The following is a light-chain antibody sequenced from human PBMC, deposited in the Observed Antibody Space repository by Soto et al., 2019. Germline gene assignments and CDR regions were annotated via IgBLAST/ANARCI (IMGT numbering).Light chain of an antibody. CDR1: QSVSSN. J-gene: IGKJ4*01. Sequence: MTQSPATLSVSPGERATLSCRASQSVSSNLAWYQQKPGQAPRLLIFGASTRDTGTPARFSGSGSETEFTLTISSLQSEDFAVYYCQQYSDWPLTFGGGTKVEIK. CDR3: QQYSDWPLT. V-gene: IGKV3D-15*01. CDR2: GAS.